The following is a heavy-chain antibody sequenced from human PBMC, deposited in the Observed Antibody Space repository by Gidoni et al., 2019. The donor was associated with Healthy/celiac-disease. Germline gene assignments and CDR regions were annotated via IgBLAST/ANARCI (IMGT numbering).Heavy chain of an antibody. Sequence: LQLQESGPGLVKPSETLSLTCTVPGGSISSSSYYCGWIRQPPVKGLEWIGSIYYSGSTYYNPSLKGRVTISVDTSKSQFSLKLSSVTAADTAVYYCARAVYSSTGHAFDIWGQGTMVTVSS. CDR3: ARAVYSSTGHAFDI. CDR2: IYYSGST. CDR1: GGSISSSSYY. V-gene: IGHV4-39*01. D-gene: IGHD6-19*01. J-gene: IGHJ3*02.